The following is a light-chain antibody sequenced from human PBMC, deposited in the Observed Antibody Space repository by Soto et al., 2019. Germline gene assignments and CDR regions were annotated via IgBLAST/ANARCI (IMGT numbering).Light chain of an antibody. CDR3: QQSHSNPRT. Sequence: DIQMTQSPSSLSASVGDRVTISCRASQSGSRYLNWYQQKPGKAPKLLFYAVSTLESGVPSTFSGSGSGTYFTLTISSLQPEDFAPYYCQQSHSNPRTFGQGTKVEIK. CDR2: AVS. J-gene: IGKJ1*01. CDR1: QSGSRY. V-gene: IGKV1-39*01.